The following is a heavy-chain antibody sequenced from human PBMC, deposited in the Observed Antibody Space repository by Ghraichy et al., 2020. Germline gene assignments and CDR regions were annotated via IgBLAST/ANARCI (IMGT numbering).Heavy chain of an antibody. Sequence: ASVKVSCKASGYTFTSYYMHWVRQAPGQGLEWMGIINPSGGSTSYAQKFQGRVTMTRDTSTSTVYMELSSLRSEDTAVYYCARALGSMVRGGNWFDPWGQGTLFTVSS. D-gene: IGHD3-10*01. CDR1: GYTFTSYY. CDR3: ARALGSMVRGGNWFDP. CDR2: INPSGGST. V-gene: IGHV1-46*01. J-gene: IGHJ5*02.